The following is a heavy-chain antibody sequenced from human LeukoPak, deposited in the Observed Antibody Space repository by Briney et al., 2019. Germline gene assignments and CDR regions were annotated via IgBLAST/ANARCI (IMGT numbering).Heavy chain of an antibody. Sequence: SVKVSCKASGGTFSXYAISWVRQAPGQGLEWXXXXXXXXGTANYAQKFXXRVXXTADESTSTAYMELSSLRSEDTAVYYCARVFRKYYYDSSGYYPFGYWGQGTLVTVSS. CDR3: ARVFRKYYYDSSGYYPFGY. V-gene: IGHV1-69*13. CDR1: GGTFSXYA. J-gene: IGHJ4*02. CDR2: XXXXXGTA. D-gene: IGHD3-22*01.